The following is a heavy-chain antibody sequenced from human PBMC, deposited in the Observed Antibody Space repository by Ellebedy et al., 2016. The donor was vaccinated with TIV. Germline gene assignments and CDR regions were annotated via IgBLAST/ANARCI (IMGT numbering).Heavy chain of an antibody. CDR1: GFTFSSYS. CDR3: ARVLLLWFGEPRGGMDV. V-gene: IGHV3-23*01. CDR2: ISGSGGST. D-gene: IGHD3-10*01. Sequence: GESLKISXAASGFTFSSYSMNWVRQAPGKGLEWVSAISGSGGSTYYADSVKGRFTISRDNSKNTLYLQMNSLRAEDTALYHCARVLLLWFGEPRGGMDVWGQGTTVTVSS. J-gene: IGHJ6*02.